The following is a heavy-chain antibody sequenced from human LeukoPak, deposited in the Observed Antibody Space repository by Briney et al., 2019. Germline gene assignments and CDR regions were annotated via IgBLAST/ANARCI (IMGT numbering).Heavy chain of an antibody. D-gene: IGHD6-13*01. V-gene: IGHV3-53*01. CDR3: ARAGYSSSWYYFDY. CDR1: GFTVSSNY. CDR2: IYSGGST. Sequence: GGSLRLSCAASGFTVSSNYMSWVRQALGKGLEWVSVIYSGGSTYYADSVKGRFTISRDNSKNTLYLQMNSLRAEDTAVYYCARAGYSSSWYYFDYWGQGTLVTVSS. J-gene: IGHJ4*02.